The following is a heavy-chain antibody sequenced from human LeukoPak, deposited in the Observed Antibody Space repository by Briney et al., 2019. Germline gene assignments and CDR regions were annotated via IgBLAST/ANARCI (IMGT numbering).Heavy chain of an antibody. J-gene: IGHJ5*02. D-gene: IGHD3-3*01. Sequence: ASVKVSCKGSDYTFSNYGIVWVRQAPGQGLEWMGWINTYNGNTNYAQKLQGRVTMTTDTSTSTAYMELRSLRSDDTAVYYCARYDFLGWFDPWGQGTLVTVSS. CDR1: DYTFSNYG. V-gene: IGHV1-18*01. CDR2: INTYNGNT. CDR3: ARYDFLGWFDP.